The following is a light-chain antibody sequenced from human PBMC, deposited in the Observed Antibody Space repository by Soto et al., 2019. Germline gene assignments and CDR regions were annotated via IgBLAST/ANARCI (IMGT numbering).Light chain of an antibody. CDR3: PHSAYLLLP. Sequence: DIRMKQSPAAVSANVGDRVTIPCQASQDISNYVNWYQQKPGKAPKLLIYDASNLETGVPSRFSGSGSGTDFTFTICSLQPEDITTYYSPHSAYLLLPFAPGAKVDIK. V-gene: IGKV1-33*01. CDR2: DAS. CDR1: QDISNY. J-gene: IGKJ3*01.